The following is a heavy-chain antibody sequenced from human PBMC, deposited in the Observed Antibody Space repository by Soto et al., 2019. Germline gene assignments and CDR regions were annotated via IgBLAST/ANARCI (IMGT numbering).Heavy chain of an antibody. V-gene: IGHV4-31*03. J-gene: IGHJ6*02. D-gene: IGHD3-10*01. CDR3: ARAPGSVRGVITGMDV. Sequence: PSETLSLTCTVSGGSISSGVYYWSWIRQHPGKGLEWIGYIYYSGSTYYNPSLKSRVTISVDTSKNQFSLKLSSVTAADTAVYYCARAPGSVRGVITGMDVWGQGTTVTVYS. CDR1: GGSISSGVYY. CDR2: IYYSGST.